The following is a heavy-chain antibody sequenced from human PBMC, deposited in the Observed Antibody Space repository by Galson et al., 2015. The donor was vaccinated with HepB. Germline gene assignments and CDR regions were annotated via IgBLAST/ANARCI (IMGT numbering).Heavy chain of an antibody. V-gene: IGHV3-30*18. CDR2: ISYDGSNK. CDR1: GLTFSSYG. J-gene: IGHJ4*02. Sequence: SLRLSCAASGLTFSSYGMHWVRQAPGKGLEWVAVISYDGSNKYYADSVKGRFTISRDNSKNTLYLQMNSLRAEDTAVYYCAKEVGGWFGELFRYFDYWGQGTLVTVSS. CDR3: AKEVGGWFGELFRYFDY. D-gene: IGHD3-10*01.